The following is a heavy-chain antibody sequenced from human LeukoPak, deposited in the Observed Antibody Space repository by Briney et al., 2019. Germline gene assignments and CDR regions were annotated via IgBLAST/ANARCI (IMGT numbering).Heavy chain of an antibody. CDR2: ISSSSSYI. CDR1: GFTFSSYS. V-gene: IGHV3-21*01. Sequence: GGSLRLSCAASGFTFSSYSMNWVRQAPGKGLEWVSSISSSSSYIYYADSVKGRFTISRDNAKNSLYLQLNSLRAEDTAVYYCVTSVSFGGALRGDWGQGTQVTVSS. D-gene: IGHD3-16*01. J-gene: IGHJ4*02. CDR3: VTSVSFGGALRGD.